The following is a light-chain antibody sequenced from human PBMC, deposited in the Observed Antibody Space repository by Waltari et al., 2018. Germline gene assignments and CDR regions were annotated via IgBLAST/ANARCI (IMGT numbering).Light chain of an antibody. V-gene: IGLV1-47*01. CDR2: RNN. Sequence: QSLLTQSPSTSGTPGQRVTISCSGSSSHIGTNYVYWYQQLPGTAPKLLITRNNQRPAGVPDRFSGSKSGTSASLAISGLRSEDEAVYYCAACDDSLSAVVFGGGTRLTVL. CDR3: AACDDSLSAVV. CDR1: SSHIGTNY. J-gene: IGLJ2*01.